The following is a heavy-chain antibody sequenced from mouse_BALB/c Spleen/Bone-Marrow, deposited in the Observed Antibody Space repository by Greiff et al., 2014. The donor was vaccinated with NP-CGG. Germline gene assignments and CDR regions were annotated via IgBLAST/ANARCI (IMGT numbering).Heavy chain of an antibody. CDR2: INPSIGYT. CDR1: GYIFTSYT. V-gene: IGHV1-4*02. Sequence: QVQLKESAAELARPGASVKLSCKASGYIFTSYTIQGIKQRPGQGLEWIGYINPSIGYTEYNQKFKDKTTLTADTSSSTTYMQLSSLTSEDSAVYYCAREGTYYAYFDYWGQGTTLTVSS. D-gene: IGHD1-1*01. J-gene: IGHJ2*01. CDR3: AREGTYYAYFDY.